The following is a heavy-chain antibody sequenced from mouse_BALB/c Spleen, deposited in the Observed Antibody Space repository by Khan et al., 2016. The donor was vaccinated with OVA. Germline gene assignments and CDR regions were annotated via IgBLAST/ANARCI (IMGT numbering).Heavy chain of an antibody. D-gene: IGHD2-3*01. CDR3: AREWDDKSYWYFDV. V-gene: IGHV7-3*02. CDR1: GFTFTDYY. J-gene: IGHJ1*01. Sequence: EVELVESGGGLVQPGGSLRLSCATSGFTFTDYYMSWVRQPPGKALEWLGFIRNKANGYTTEYSASVKGRFTISRANSQTILYLHINTLRAEDNATDYCAREWDDKSYWYFDVCGAGTTVTVSS. CDR2: IRNKANGYTT.